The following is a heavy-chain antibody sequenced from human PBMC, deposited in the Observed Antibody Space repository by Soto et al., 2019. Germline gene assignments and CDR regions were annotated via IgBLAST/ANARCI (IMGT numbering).Heavy chain of an antibody. D-gene: IGHD3-9*01. J-gene: IGHJ3*02. CDR1: VLTLTSSG. CDR2: INPSGGST. Sequence: GASVKVSCRACVLTLTSSGISWVRQAPVQGLEWMGIINPSGGSTSYAQKFQGRVTMTRDTPTSTVHMELSSLRSEDTAVYYCDRLTRGGRYFDWWYPFDIWGQGTMVTV. CDR3: DRLTRGGRYFDWWYPFDI. V-gene: IGHV1-46*03.